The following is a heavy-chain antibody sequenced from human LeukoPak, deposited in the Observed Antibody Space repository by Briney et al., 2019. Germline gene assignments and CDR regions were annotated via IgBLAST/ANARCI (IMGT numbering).Heavy chain of an antibody. CDR3: ARAGRVDTAMGPYNWFDP. V-gene: IGHV4-34*01. J-gene: IGHJ5*02. CDR2: INHSGST. CDR1: GGSFSGYY. Sequence: SETLSLTCAVYGGSFSGYYWSWIRQPPGKGLEWIGEINHSGSTNYNPSLKSRVTISVDTSKNQFSLKLSSVTAADTAVYYCARAGRVDTAMGPYNWFDPWGQGTLVTVSS. D-gene: IGHD5-18*01.